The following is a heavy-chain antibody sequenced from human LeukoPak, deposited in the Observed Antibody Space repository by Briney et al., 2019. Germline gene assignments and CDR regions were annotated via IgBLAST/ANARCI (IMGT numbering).Heavy chain of an antibody. CDR3: ARDDSSGYYFGPFDY. V-gene: IGHV3-33*01. CDR2: IWYDGSDK. J-gene: IGHJ4*02. CDR1: GFTFSSYG. D-gene: IGHD3-22*01. Sequence: QAGGSLRPSCAASGFTFSSYGMHWVRQAPGKGLEWVAVIWYDGSDKYYADSVKGRFTISRDNSKNTLYLQMNSLRAEDTAVYYCARDDSSGYYFGPFDYWGQGTLVTVSS.